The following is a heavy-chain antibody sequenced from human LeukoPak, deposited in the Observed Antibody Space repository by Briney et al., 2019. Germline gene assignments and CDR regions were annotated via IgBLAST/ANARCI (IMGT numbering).Heavy chain of an antibody. CDR1: GFTFSNYA. CDR3: AKLEGDIVVIPYYFYYMDV. D-gene: IGHD2-2*01. Sequence: QAGGSLRLSCAASGFTFSNYAMSWVRQAPGKGLEWVSTISDSGSSTYYADSVKGRFTISRDNSKNTLYLQMNSLRADDTSVYYCAKLEGDIVVIPYYFYYMDVWGKGTTVTVSS. V-gene: IGHV3-23*01. CDR2: ISDSGSST. J-gene: IGHJ6*03.